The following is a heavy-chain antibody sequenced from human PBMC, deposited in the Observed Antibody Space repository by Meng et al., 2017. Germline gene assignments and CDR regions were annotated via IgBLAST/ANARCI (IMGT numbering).Heavy chain of an antibody. CDR1: GDSVSSNSAA. CDR3: ARETTVTASDFDY. V-gene: IGHV6-1*01. D-gene: IGHD4-11*01. J-gene: IGHJ4*02. Sequence: SCAISGDSVSSNSAAWSWIRQSPSRGLEWLGRTYYRSKWYNDYAVSVKSRITINPDTSKNQFSLQLNSVTPEDTAVYYCARETTVTASDFDYWGQATLVTVSS. CDR2: TYYRSKWYN.